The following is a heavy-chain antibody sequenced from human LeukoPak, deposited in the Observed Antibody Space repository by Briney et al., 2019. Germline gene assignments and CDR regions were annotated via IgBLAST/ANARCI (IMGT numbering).Heavy chain of an antibody. CDR3: ASSQWLASYYYYGMDV. D-gene: IGHD5-12*01. V-gene: IGHV4-4*07. J-gene: IGHJ6*02. CDR2: IYTSGST. Sequence: SETLSLTCTVSGGSISSYYWSWIRQPAGKGLEWIGRIYTSGSTNYNPSLKSRVTMSVDTSKNQFSLKLSSVTAADTAVYYCASSQWLASYYYYGMDVWCQGTTVTVSS. CDR1: GGSISSYY.